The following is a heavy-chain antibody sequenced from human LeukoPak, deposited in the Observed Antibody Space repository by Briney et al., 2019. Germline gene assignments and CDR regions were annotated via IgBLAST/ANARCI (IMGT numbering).Heavy chain of an antibody. CDR2: INPNSGGT. D-gene: IGHD2-8*01. CDR1: GYTFTGYY. J-gene: IGHJ5*02. Sequence: GASVKVSCKASGYTFTGYYMHWVRQAPGQGLEWMGWINPNSGGTNYAQKFQGRVTMTRDTSISTAYMELSRLRSDDTAVYYCARSSELGYCTNGVCPGGYNWFDLWGQGTLVTVSS. V-gene: IGHV1-2*02. CDR3: ARSSELGYCTNGVCPGGYNWFDL.